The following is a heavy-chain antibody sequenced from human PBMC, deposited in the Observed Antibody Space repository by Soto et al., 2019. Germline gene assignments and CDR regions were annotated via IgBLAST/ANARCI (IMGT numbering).Heavy chain of an antibody. J-gene: IGHJ5*02. V-gene: IGHV3-33*06. CDR2: IWYDGSNK. CDR1: GFTFSSYG. Sequence: GGSLRLSCAASGFTFSSYGMHWVRQAPGKGLEWVAVIWYDGSNKYYADSVKGRFTISRDNSKNTLYLQMNSLRAEDTAVYYCAKDQEPELPLNWFDPWGQGTLVTVSS. CDR3: AKDQEPELPLNWFDP. D-gene: IGHD1-7*01.